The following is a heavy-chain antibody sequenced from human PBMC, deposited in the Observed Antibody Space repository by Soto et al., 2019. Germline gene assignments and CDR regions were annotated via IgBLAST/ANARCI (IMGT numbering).Heavy chain of an antibody. Sequence: SETLSLTCTVSGGSISSGGSYWSWIRQQPGKSLEWIGCIYYSGSTYYNPSLESRLTISVDTSENQFSLKLTSVTVADTAVYYCSRSDILWGQGILVTVSS. V-gene: IGHV4-31*03. CDR3: SRSDIL. CDR2: IYYSGST. D-gene: IGHD3-9*01. CDR1: GGSISSGGSY. J-gene: IGHJ4*02.